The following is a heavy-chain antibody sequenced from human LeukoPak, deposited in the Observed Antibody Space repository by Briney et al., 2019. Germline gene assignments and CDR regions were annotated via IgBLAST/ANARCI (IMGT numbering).Heavy chain of an antibody. V-gene: IGHV3-30-3*01. CDR3: ARDRYYDFWSGYNADIDY. J-gene: IGHJ4*02. CDR2: ISYDGSNK. D-gene: IGHD3-3*01. Sequence: PGGSLRLSCAASGFTFSSYAMPWVGEAPGKGREGVAVISYDGSNKYYADSVKGRFTICRENSKNTLYLQMNSLRAEDTAVYYCARDRYYDFWSGYNADIDYWGQGTLVTVSS. CDR1: GFTFSSYA.